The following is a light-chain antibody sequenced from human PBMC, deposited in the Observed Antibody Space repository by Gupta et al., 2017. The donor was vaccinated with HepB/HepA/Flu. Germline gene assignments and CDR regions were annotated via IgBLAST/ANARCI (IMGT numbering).Light chain of an antibody. CDR3: CSYAGSSTWV. V-gene: IGLV2-23*02. J-gene: IGLJ3*02. CDR1: SSDVGSYNL. Sequence: QSALTQPASVSGSPGQSITISCTGTSSDVGSYNLVSWYQQHPGKAPKLMIYEVSKRPSGVSNRFSGSKYGNTASLTISGLQAEDEADYYCCSYAGSSTWVLGGGTKLTVL. CDR2: EVS.